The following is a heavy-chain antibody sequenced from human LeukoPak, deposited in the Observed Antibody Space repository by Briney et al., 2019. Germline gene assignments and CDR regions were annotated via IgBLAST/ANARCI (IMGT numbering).Heavy chain of an antibody. V-gene: IGHV5-51*07. Sequence: GAALKISCKGSGSIITNYWIGWLHQTPGKGLELVGIIYPGDSDTRYSPSFHGQATISADKSISTAYLQWSSLKASDTAMYYCARLRGYPPFDYWGQGTLVTVSS. CDR3: ARLRGYPPFDY. J-gene: IGHJ4*02. D-gene: IGHD3-16*02. CDR1: GSIITNYW. CDR2: IYPGDSDT.